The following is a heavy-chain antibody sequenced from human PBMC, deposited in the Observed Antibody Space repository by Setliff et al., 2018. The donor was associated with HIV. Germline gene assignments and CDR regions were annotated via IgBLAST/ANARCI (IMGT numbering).Heavy chain of an antibody. D-gene: IGHD6-19*01. CDR1: GGSISRGSYS. CDR3: ARLRQWLAFFDS. Sequence: LSLTCTVSGGSISRGSYSWGWIRQPPGKGLEWIGSISYTGITNYNPSLKSRVTISVDTSQNQFSLKLTSVTAADTAVYYCARLRQWLAFFDSWGQGTLVTVSS. V-gene: IGHV4-39*01. CDR2: ISYTGIT. J-gene: IGHJ4*02.